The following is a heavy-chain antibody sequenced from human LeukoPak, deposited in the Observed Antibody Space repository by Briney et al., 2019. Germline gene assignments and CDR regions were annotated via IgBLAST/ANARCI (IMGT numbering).Heavy chain of an antibody. D-gene: IGHD3-3*01. CDR2: IYGDDDK. J-gene: IGHJ4*02. CDR3: ARKRSGSYSEFDH. V-gene: IGHV2-5*02. Sequence: SGPTLLQPTPALTLTFTLSGFSLASGGVGGGWIRQPPGKALEWLALIYGDDDKYYSPSLKSRLTITKHTSKNHVVLTMTNMDPVDTATYHCARKRSGSYSEFDHWGQGTLVTVSS. CDR1: GFSLASGGVG.